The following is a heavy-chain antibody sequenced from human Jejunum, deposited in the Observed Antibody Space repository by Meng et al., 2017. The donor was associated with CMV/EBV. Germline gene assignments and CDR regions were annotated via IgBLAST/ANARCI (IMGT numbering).Heavy chain of an antibody. Sequence: ALHWVRQAPGKGLEWVAVISYDGNKKYYADSVKGRFTISRDNSKNTLYLQMNSLRAEDTAVYYCVRDRGGLGYCSRTSCYLGVDYRGQGTLVTVSS. J-gene: IGHJ4*02. CDR2: ISYDGNKK. D-gene: IGHD2-2*01. V-gene: IGHV3-30-3*01. CDR1: A. CDR3: VRDRGGLGYCSRTSCYLGVDY.